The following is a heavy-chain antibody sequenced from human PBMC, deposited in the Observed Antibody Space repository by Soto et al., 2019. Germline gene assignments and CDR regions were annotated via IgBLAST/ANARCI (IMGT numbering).Heavy chain of an antibody. CDR1: GFTFTSSA. CDR2: IVVGSGNT. Sequence: ASVKVSCKASGFTFTSSAMQWVRQARGQRLEWIGWIVVGSGNTNYAQKFQERVTITGDMSTSTAYMELSSLRSEGTAVYYCAAALTGTTRYYYYMAVWGKGTTVTV. CDR3: AAALTGTTRYYYYMAV. D-gene: IGHD1-20*01. J-gene: IGHJ6*03. V-gene: IGHV1-58*02.